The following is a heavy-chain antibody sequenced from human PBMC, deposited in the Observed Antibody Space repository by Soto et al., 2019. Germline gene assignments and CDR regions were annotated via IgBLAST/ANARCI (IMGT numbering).Heavy chain of an antibody. V-gene: IGHV4-61*01. D-gene: IGHD3-10*01. CDR2: IYYTGAT. Sequence: SETLSLTCTVSGDSINSESYYWTWIRQPPGKPLEWIGLIYYTGATDFNPALRSRLTMSIDTSQHQFSLMLTSVTAADTAIYFCARANERGGRWFDPRGPGSVVTVCS. CDR3: ARANERGGRWFDP. J-gene: IGHJ5*02. CDR1: GDSINSESYY.